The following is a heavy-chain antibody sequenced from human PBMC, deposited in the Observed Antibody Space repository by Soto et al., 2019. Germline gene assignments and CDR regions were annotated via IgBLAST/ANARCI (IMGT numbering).Heavy chain of an antibody. CDR3: ARHNRTTIFGSYYMDV. CDR2: IYYSGST. Sequence: QLQLQESGPGLVKPSETLSLTCTVSGGSISGSSYFWGWIRQPPGKGLEWIGNIYYSGSTSYNPSLKSRVTSSVDKAKNQFSLKLSSVTAADTAVFYCARHNRTTIFGSYYMDVWGKGTTVTVSS. D-gene: IGHD3-3*01. CDR1: GGSISGSSYF. V-gene: IGHV4-39*01. J-gene: IGHJ6*03.